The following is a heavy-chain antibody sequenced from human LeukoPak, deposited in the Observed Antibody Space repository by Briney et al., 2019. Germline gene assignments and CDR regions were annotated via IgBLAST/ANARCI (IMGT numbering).Heavy chain of an antibody. V-gene: IGHV3-23*01. J-gene: IGHJ5*02. CDR2: ISGGGGST. CDR1: EFTFSNYA. Sequence: PGGSLRLSCAASEFTFSNYAMNWVRQAPGKGLEWGSGISGGGGSTYYADSLKGRFTISRDNSKNTLYLQMDSLRAEDTALYYCAKGSGINHYHWIDPWGQGTLVTVSS. D-gene: IGHD1-14*01. CDR3: AKGSGINHYHWIDP.